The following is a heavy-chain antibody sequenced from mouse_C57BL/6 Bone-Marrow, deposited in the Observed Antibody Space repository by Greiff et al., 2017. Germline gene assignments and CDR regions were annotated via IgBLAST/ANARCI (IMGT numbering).Heavy chain of an antibody. CDR2: ISNLAYSI. V-gene: IGHV5-15*01. J-gene: IGHJ4*01. Sequence: EVMLVESGGGLVQPGGSLKLSCAASGFTFSDYGMAWVRQAPRKGPEWVAFISNLAYSIYYADTVTGRFTISRENAKNTLYLEMSSLRSEDTAMYYCARQGGGAMDYWGQGTSVTVSS. CDR1: GFTFSDYG. CDR3: ARQGGGAMDY.